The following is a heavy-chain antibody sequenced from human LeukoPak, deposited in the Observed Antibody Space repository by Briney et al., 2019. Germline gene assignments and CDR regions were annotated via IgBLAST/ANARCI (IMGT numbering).Heavy chain of an antibody. CDR2: IYYSGST. CDR1: GGSISSSSYY. V-gene: IGHV4-39*01. D-gene: IGHD4-23*01. Sequence: SETLSLTCTVSGGSISSSSYYWGWIRQPPGKGLEWIGSIYYSGSTYYNPSLKSRVTIFVDTSKNQFSLKLSSVTAADTAVYYCATGKGGHFDYWGQGTLVTVSS. CDR3: ATGKGGHFDY. J-gene: IGHJ4*02.